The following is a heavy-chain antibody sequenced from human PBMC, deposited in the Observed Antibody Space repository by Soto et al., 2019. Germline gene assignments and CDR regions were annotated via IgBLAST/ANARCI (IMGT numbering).Heavy chain of an antibody. CDR3: TTEVDYYDSSGYYRYYFDY. CDR2: IKSKTDGGTT. V-gene: IGHV3-15*01. Sequence: GGSLRLSCAASGFTFSNAWMRWVRQAPGQGLEWVGRIKSKTDGGTTGYAAPVKGRFTISRDDSKNTLYLQMNSLKTEDTAVYYCTTEVDYYDSSGYYRYYFDYWGQGTLVTVSS. CDR1: GFTFSNAW. D-gene: IGHD3-22*01. J-gene: IGHJ4*02.